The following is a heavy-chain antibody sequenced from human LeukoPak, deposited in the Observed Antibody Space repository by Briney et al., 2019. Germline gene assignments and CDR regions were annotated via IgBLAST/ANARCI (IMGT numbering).Heavy chain of an antibody. V-gene: IGHV3-74*01. D-gene: IGHD6-13*01. CDR1: GFTFSSYW. CDR2: SNSDGRIT. CDR3: ARDLYSSSWYVSFWFDP. J-gene: IGHJ5*02. Sequence: GGSLRLSCAASGFTFSSYWMHWVRQAPGKGLVWVSRSNSDGRITSYADSVKRRFTISRDNAKNTLYLQMNSLRAEDTAVYYCARDLYSSSWYVSFWFDPWGQGTLVTVSS.